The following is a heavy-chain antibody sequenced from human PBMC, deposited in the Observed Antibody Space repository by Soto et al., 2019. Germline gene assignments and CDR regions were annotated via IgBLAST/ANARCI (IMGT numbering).Heavy chain of an antibody. J-gene: IGHJ4*02. V-gene: IGHV1-69*06. CDR1: GGTLSSFIPYP. CDR3: ARRDTSGFLRYFDT. D-gene: IGHD3-3*01. CDR2: IVPNVGTV. Sequence: QVQLVQSGPEVKKPGSSVKVSCKLSGGTLSSFIPYPINWVRQAPGQGPEWMRGIVPNVGTVNYAQRFQGRVTSTADKSTGTSYMELNNLGSEDTALYYCARRDTSGFLRYFDTWGQGTLVTVS.